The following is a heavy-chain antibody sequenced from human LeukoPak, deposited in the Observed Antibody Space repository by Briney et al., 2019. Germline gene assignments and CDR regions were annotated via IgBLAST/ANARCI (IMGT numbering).Heavy chain of an antibody. V-gene: IGHV3-11*06. J-gene: IGHJ4*02. CDR3: VREAVGITFFDN. CDR2: ISSGSSYT. Sequence: GGSLRLSCAASGFTFSDYYMSWIRQAPGKGLGWVSYISSGSSYTNFADSVKGRFIISRDNAKNSLYLQMNSLRAEDTAVYYCVREAVGITFFDNWGQGTLVTVSS. D-gene: IGHD3-22*01. CDR1: GFTFSDYY.